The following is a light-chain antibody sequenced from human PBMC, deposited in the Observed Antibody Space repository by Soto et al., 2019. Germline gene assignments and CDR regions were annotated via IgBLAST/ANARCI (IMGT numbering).Light chain of an antibody. CDR1: NSDIGRYNY. V-gene: IGLV2-14*01. CDR2: VVS. CDR3: GSYTTSSTWV. Sequence: QSALTQPASVSGSPGQSITISCTGTNSDIGRYNYVSWYQQYPGKAPKLMISVVSNRPSGISNRFSGSKSGNTASLTISGLKAEDEADYYCGSYTTSSTWVFGGGTKLTVL. J-gene: IGLJ3*02.